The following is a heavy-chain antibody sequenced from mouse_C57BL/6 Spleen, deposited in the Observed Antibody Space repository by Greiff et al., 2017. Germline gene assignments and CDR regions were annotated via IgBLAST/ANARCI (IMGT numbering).Heavy chain of an antibody. Sequence: QVQLQQPGTELVKPGASVKLSCKASGYTFTSYWMHWVKQRPGQGLEWIGKINPSIGGTNYNEKFKSKATLTVDKSSSTAYMQLSSLTSEDSAVYYCDKYRSISTVVDAIDYWGQGTSVTVSS. V-gene: IGHV1-53*01. CDR1: GYTFTSYW. J-gene: IGHJ4*01. D-gene: IGHD1-1*01. CDR3: DKYRSISTVVDAIDY. CDR2: INPSIGGT.